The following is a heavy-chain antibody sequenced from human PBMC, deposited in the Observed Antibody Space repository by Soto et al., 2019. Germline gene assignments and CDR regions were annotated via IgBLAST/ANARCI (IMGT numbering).Heavy chain of an antibody. Sequence: EVQLVESGGGLVQPGGSLRLSCAASGFTLSNYWMHWVRQAPGKGLVWVSRINSDGSSTSYADSVKGRFTISRDNAKNTLYLQMDSLRAEDTAVYYCAIVSVGAYYFDYWGQGTLVTVSS. CDR3: AIVSVGAYYFDY. J-gene: IGHJ4*02. V-gene: IGHV3-74*01. D-gene: IGHD1-26*01. CDR2: INSDGSST. CDR1: GFTLSNYW.